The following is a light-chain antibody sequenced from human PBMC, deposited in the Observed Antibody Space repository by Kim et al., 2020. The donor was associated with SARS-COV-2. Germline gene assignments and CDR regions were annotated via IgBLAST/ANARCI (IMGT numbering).Light chain of an antibody. CDR2: DKD. CDR3: NSRDSNDYVV. V-gene: IGLV3-19*01. Sequence: ALGQTGRITCQGDSLRSYDASWYQQKPGQAPKVVIYDKDKRPSGVEDRFSGASSGKTAYLTITGTQEGDEADYYSNSRDSNDYVVFGGGTKVTVL. CDR1: SLRSYD. J-gene: IGLJ2*01.